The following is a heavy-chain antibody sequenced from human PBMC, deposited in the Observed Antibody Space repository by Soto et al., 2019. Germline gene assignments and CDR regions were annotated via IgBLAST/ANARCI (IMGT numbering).Heavy chain of an antibody. CDR1: GYTYIEDF. CDR2: IDPNSGGT. D-gene: IGHD3-10*01. Sequence: PVKGARKASGYTYIEDFVHRLRLAPGQGLEWMGWIDPNSGGTKYAEKFQGRVTMTRDTSISTAYVQLSSMTSVDTARCYYAEENFGFDYWGRGTLVTVSS. J-gene: IGHJ4*02. CDR3: AEENFGFDY. V-gene: IGHV1-2*02.